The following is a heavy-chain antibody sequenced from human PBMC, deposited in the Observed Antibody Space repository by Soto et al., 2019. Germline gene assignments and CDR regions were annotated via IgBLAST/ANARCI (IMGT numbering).Heavy chain of an antibody. CDR3: AIGGSHDVWFNEY. Sequence: QEQLVQSGAGVKKPGSSMKVSCKASGGIFSSFAISWVRQATVKWLEWIGGIIHVFGTTNYAQQFQDRVTITAEESTSTAYMDLSSLRSEDTAMYYCAIGGSHDVWFNEYWGQGTLVTVS. V-gene: IGHV1-69*01. J-gene: IGHJ4*02. CDR2: IIHVFGTT. CDR1: GGIFSSFA. D-gene: IGHD3-16*01.